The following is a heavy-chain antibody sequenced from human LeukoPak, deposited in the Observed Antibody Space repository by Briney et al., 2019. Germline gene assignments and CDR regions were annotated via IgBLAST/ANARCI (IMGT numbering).Heavy chain of an antibody. Sequence: SETLSLSCAVSGGSFSGYYWSWVRQPPGKGLEWIWEINHSGGTNYNPSLKSRVTISLDTSKNQFSLKLSSVTAADTAVYYCAREGIGVTGQKFDYWGQGTLVTVSS. J-gene: IGHJ4*02. CDR2: INHSGGT. CDR3: AREGIGVTGQKFDY. D-gene: IGHD6-13*01. V-gene: IGHV4-34*01. CDR1: GGSFSGYY.